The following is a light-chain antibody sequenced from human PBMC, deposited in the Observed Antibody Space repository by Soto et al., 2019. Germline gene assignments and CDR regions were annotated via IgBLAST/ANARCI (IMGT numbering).Light chain of an antibody. CDR1: QSVSSY. J-gene: IGKJ5*01. V-gene: IGKV3-11*01. Sequence: EIVVSQSPSTLSVSPGERATLSCRASQSVSSYLAWYQHKPGQAPRLLIYDTSNRATGIPARFSGSGSGTDFTLTISSLEPEDFAVYYCQQRSNWPHTFGQGTRLEIK. CDR2: DTS. CDR3: QQRSNWPHT.